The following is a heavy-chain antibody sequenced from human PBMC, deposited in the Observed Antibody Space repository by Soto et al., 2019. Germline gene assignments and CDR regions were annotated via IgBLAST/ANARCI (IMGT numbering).Heavy chain of an antibody. CDR3: ASEYSSGPYGMDV. D-gene: IGHD6-25*01. Sequence: SVKVSCKASGGTFSSYAISWVRQAPGQGLEWMGGIIPIFGTANYAQKFQGRVTITADESTSTAYMELSSLRSEDTAVYYCASEYSSGPYGMDVWGQGTTVTVSS. J-gene: IGHJ6*02. CDR1: GGTFSSYA. CDR2: IIPIFGTA. V-gene: IGHV1-69*13.